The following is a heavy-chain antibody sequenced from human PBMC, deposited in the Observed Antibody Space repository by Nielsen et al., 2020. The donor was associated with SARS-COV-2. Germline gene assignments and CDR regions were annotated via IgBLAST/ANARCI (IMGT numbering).Heavy chain of an antibody. CDR3: VKWVELDFGYYYYGMDV. D-gene: IGHD1-26*01. J-gene: IGHJ6*02. Sequence: GESLKISCAASGFTFDNYAMTWVRQAPGKGLEWVSVIKRSGGSTYYAGSVKGRFTISRDNSRNTLYLQMNSLRVEDTAVYYCVKWVELDFGYYYYGMDVWGQGTTVTVSS. CDR1: GFTFDNYA. CDR2: IKRSGGST. V-gene: IGHV3-23*01.